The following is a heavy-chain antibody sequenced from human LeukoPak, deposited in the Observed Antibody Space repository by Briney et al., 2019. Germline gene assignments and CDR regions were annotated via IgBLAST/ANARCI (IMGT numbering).Heavy chain of an antibody. Sequence: GGSLRLSCAASGFTFSSYGMHWVRQAPGKGLEWVAVIWYDGSNKYYADSVKGRFTISRDNSKNTLYLQMNSLRAEDTAVYYCARPMGAHIAARPLAFDIWGQGTMVTVSS. CDR2: IWYDGSNK. V-gene: IGHV3-33*01. CDR3: ARPMGAHIAARPLAFDI. J-gene: IGHJ3*02. CDR1: GFTFSSYG. D-gene: IGHD6-6*01.